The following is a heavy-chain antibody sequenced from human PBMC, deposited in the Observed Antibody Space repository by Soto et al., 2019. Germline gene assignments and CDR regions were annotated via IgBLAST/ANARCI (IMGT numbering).Heavy chain of an antibody. D-gene: IGHD1-1*01. J-gene: IGHJ4*02. CDR2: TSYDGNNE. V-gene: IGHV3-30*18. CDR3: AKDKGVFNWATSYFDY. CDR1: GFTFSSYG. Sequence: GGSLRLSCAASGFTFSSYGMHWVRQAPGMGLEWVALTSYDGNNEYYTDSVKGRFTISRDNSKNTLFLQMNSPRPEDTAVYYCAKDKGVFNWATSYFDYWGQGALVTVSS.